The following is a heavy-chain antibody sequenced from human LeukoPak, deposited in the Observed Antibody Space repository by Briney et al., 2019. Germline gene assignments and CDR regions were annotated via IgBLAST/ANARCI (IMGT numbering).Heavy chain of an antibody. CDR3: ARGDYYDSSGYYYGYFDK. D-gene: IGHD3-22*01. V-gene: IGHV4-61*02. J-gene: IGHJ4*02. CDR2: IYTSGNT. CDR1: GGSISSGNYY. Sequence: SQTLSLTCTVSGGSISSGNYYCTWIRQPAGKGLEWIGRIYTSGNTNYNPSLKSRVTISVDTSKNQFSLKLSSVTAADTAVYYCARGDYYDSSGYYYGYFDKWGQGTLVTVSS.